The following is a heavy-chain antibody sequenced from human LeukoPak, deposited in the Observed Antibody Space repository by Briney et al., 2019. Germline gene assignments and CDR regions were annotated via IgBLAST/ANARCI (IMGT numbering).Heavy chain of an antibody. Sequence: SETLSLTCAVYGGSFSGYYWSWIRQSPGKGLEWIAEINHSGSTYYNPSLKSRVTISVDTSKNQFSLKLNSVTAADTAVYYCARGQTSVVTAIPYHFDYWGRGTLVTVSS. D-gene: IGHD2-21*02. V-gene: IGHV4-34*01. CDR3: ARGQTSVVTAIPYHFDY. J-gene: IGHJ4*02. CDR1: GGSFSGYY. CDR2: INHSGST.